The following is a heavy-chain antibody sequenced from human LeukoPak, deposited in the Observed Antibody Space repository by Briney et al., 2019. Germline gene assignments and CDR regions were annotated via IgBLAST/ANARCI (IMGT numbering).Heavy chain of an antibody. CDR3: ARLTYYYDSSGQNWFDP. J-gene: IGHJ5*02. CDR2: LNAGNGNT. V-gene: IGHV1-3*01. D-gene: IGHD3-22*01. Sequence: ASVKVSCKASGYTFTSYAMHWVRQAPGQRLEWMGWLNAGNGNTKYSQKFQGRVTITRDTSASTAYMELSSLRSEDTAVYYCARLTYYYDSSGQNWFDPWGQGTLVTVSS. CDR1: GYTFTSYA.